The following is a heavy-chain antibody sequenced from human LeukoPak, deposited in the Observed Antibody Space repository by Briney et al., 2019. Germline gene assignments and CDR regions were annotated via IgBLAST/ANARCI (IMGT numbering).Heavy chain of an antibody. CDR2: IIPIFGTA. V-gene: IGHV1-69*05. Sequence: SVKVSCKASGYTFTSYGISWVRQAPGQGLEWMGGIIPIFGTANYAQKFQGRVTITTDESTSTAYMELSSLRSEDTAVYYCAHSSTRGSYYYYYMDVWGKGTTVTVSS. CDR1: GYTFTSYG. J-gene: IGHJ6*03. CDR3: AHSSTRGSYYYYYMDV. D-gene: IGHD2-2*01.